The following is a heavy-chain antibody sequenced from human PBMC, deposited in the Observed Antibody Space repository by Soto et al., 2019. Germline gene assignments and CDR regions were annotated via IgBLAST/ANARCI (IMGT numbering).Heavy chain of an antibody. CDR1: GGSISSSNW. V-gene: IGHV4-4*02. J-gene: IGHJ4*02. Sequence: QVQLQESGPGLVKPSGTLSLTCAVSGGSISSSNWWSWVRQPPGKGLEWIGEIYHSGSTNYNPSLKCRVTISVDKSKNQFSLKLSSVTAADTAVYYCARRTKTGTTGRNYGDYRLYYFDYWGQGTLVTVSS. CDR3: ARRTKTGTTGRNYGDYRLYYFDY. CDR2: IYHSGST. D-gene: IGHD4-17*01.